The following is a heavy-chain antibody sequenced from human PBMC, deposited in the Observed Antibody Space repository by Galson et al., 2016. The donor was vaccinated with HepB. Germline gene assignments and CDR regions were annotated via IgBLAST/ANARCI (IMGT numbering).Heavy chain of an antibody. Sequence: SLRLSCAASGFSFSSNAMSWVRQAPGKGLEWLSFISASGGTRHYADSVKGRFTVSRDNSKDTLYPQMNGLRADDTAVYYCAKGGGGSSSWQKYYYYYYMDVWGKGTTVTVSS. CDR1: GFSFSSNA. CDR3: AKGGGGSSSWQKYYYYYYMDV. J-gene: IGHJ6*03. D-gene: IGHD6-13*01. V-gene: IGHV3-23*01. CDR2: ISASGGTR.